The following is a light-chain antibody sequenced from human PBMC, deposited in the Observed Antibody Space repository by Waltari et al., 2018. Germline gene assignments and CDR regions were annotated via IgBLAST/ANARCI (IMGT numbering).Light chain of an antibody. CDR2: LNSDGTY. Sequence: QLVLTQSPSASASLGASVKLTCTLSSGHSTYAIAWHQQQPEKGPRYLMKLNSDGTYTKGDGIPDRFSGSSSGAERYLTISSLQSEDAADYYCQAWGTSIVFGTGTKVTVL. J-gene: IGLJ1*01. CDR3: QAWGTSIV. CDR1: SGHSTYA. V-gene: IGLV4-69*01.